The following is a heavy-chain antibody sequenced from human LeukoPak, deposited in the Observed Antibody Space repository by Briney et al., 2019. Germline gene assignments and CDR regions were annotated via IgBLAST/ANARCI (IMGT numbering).Heavy chain of an antibody. J-gene: IGHJ5*02. Sequence: PGGSLRPSCAASGFTFSSHGIDWVRQAPGKGLEWVSGISPSGDILYYADSVKGRFTISRDNFKNTLSLEMNSLRAEDMALYYCARDRDWGAFDAWGQGTLVTVSS. CDR3: ARDRDWGAFDA. D-gene: IGHD3/OR15-3a*01. V-gene: IGHV3-23*01. CDR2: ISPSGDIL. CDR1: GFTFSSHG.